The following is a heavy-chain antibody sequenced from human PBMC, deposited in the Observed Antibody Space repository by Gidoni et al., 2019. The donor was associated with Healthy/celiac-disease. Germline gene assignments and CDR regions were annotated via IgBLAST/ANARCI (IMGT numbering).Heavy chain of an antibody. V-gene: IGHV4-39*01. J-gene: IGHJ4*02. CDR1: GGSISSSSYY. CDR3: ARHDYGGNPDY. Sequence: QLQLQESGPGLVKPSEPLSLTCTVPGGSISSSSYYWGGIRQPPGKGLEWIGSSYYSGSTYYNPSLKSRVTISVDTSKNQFSLKLSSVTAADTAVYYCARHDYGGNPDYWGQGTLVTVSS. CDR2: SYYSGST. D-gene: IGHD4-17*01.